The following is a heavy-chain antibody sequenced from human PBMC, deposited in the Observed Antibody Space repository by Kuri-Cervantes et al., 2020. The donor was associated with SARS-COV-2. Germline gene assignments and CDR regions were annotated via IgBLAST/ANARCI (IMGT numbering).Heavy chain of an antibody. V-gene: IGHV4-61*01. J-gene: IGHJ4*02. CDR1: GGSISSESYY. D-gene: IGHD3-16*01. CDR3: ARSVIIFGGVIFDQ. CDR2: IYHTGST. Sequence: SKTLSLTCTVSGGSISSESYYWSWIRQPPGRGLEWVGHIYHTGSTNCNPSLKSRLTISVDTSKSQFSLKLSSVTAADPAVYYCARSVIIFGGVIFDQWGQGTLVTVSS.